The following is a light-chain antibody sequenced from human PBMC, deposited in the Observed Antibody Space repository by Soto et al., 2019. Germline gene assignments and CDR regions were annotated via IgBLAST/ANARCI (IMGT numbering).Light chain of an antibody. Sequence: EIVSTPSPGTLSLSPVYIAALSCMAIETVSSDFLAWYQQKPGQAPRLLIYAASSRATGIPDRFSGTGSERDFTLTISGLEPEDFAVYYCLKSGRSPGWTFGQGTKVDNQ. J-gene: IGKJ1*01. CDR2: AAS. V-gene: IGKV3-20*01. CDR1: ETVSSDF. CDR3: LKSGRSPGWT.